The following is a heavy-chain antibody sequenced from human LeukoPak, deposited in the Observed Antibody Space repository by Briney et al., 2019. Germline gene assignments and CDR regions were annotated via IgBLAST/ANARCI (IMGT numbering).Heavy chain of an antibody. V-gene: IGHV1-8*01. D-gene: IGHD6-19*01. CDR2: MSPNSGNT. J-gene: IGHJ4*02. CDR1: GYTFTSCD. Sequence: ASVKVSCKASGYTFTSCDINWVRQATGQALEWMGWMSPNSGNTGYGQNFQGRITRTRDISIGTAYMELSNLTSEDTAIYYCTRGSSGRRDNWGQGTLVTVSA. CDR3: TRGSSGRRDN.